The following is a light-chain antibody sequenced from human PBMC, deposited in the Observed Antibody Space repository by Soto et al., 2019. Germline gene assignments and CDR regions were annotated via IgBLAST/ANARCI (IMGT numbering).Light chain of an antibody. J-gene: IGKJ4*01. Sequence: EIVLTQSPGTLSLSPGERATLSCRASQSVSSSYLAWYQQKPGQAPRLLIYGASSRATGIPDRFSGSGSGKDFPLTISRLEPEDLAVYYCQQYCSSPPLTFGGGTKVEIK. CDR2: GAS. CDR1: QSVSSSY. V-gene: IGKV3-20*01. CDR3: QQYCSSPPLT.